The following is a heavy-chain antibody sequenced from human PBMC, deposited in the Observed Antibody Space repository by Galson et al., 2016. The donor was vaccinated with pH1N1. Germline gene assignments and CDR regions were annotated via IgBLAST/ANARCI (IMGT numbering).Heavy chain of an antibody. Sequence: SVKVSCKASGGTFSSYAISWVRQAPGQGLEWMGGIIPIFGTANYAQKFQGRVTITADESTSTAYMELSSLRSEDTAVYYWARDVDYGELGNWFDPWGQGTLVIVSS. CDR1: GGTFSSYA. CDR3: ARDVDYGELGNWFDP. V-gene: IGHV1-69*13. CDR2: IIPIFGTA. D-gene: IGHD4-17*01. J-gene: IGHJ5*02.